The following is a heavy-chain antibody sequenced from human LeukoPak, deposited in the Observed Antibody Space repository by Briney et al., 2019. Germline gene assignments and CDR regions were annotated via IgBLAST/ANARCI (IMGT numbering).Heavy chain of an antibody. CDR1: GFPFSDYH. J-gene: IGHJ4*02. V-gene: IGHV3-11*01. CDR3: ARDRDTLDQPRGYFDH. Sequence: KSGGSLRLSCAASGFPFSDYHMTWIRQAPGKGLEWISYITSGGSTIYYADSVKGRFTISRDNSKNTLSLQMNSLRAEDTAVYFCARDRDTLDQPRGYFDHWGQGTLVTVSS. D-gene: IGHD5-18*01. CDR2: ITSGGSTI.